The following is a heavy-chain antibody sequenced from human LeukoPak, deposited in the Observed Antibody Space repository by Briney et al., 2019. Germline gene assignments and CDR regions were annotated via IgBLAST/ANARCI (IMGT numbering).Heavy chain of an antibody. CDR2: FDPEDGET. CDR1: GYTLTELS. J-gene: IGHJ4*02. V-gene: IGHV1-24*01. D-gene: IGHD3-22*01. Sequence: ASVKVSCKVSGYTLTELSMHWVRQAPGKGLEWMGGFDPEDGETIYAQKFQGGVTMTEDTSTDTAYMELSSLRSEDTAVYYCATDLFYYDSSGYRGLVDYWGQGTLVTVSS. CDR3: ATDLFYYDSSGYRGLVDY.